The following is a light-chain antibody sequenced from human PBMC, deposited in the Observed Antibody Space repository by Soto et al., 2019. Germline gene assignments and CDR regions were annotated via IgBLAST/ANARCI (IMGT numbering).Light chain of an antibody. Sequence: AMKLTQYQSSLSASVEDRVSLTCRASKAISSHIAWYQQKPGTGPKLLMHGASVLQTGVPSRFSGSGNGPGTDFTLTISSLQPEDFATSFCQQIKSYPRVTFGQGTKVDIK. CDR1: KAISSH. J-gene: IGKJ1*01. V-gene: IGKV1-13*02. CDR3: QQIKSYPRVT. CDR2: GAS.